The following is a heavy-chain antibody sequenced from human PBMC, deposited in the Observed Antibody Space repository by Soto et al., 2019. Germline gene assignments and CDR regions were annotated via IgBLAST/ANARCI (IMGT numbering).Heavy chain of an antibody. Sequence: ASVKVSCKASGYTFTGYYMHWVRQAPGQGLEWMGWINPNSGGTNYAQKFQGWVTMTRDTSISTAYMELSRLRSDDTAVYYCARGPLVYDFWSGQYGMVVWGHGTPVTGSS. J-gene: IGHJ6*02. D-gene: IGHD3-3*01. V-gene: IGHV1-2*04. CDR3: ARGPLVYDFWSGQYGMVV. CDR2: INPNSGGT. CDR1: GYTFTGYY.